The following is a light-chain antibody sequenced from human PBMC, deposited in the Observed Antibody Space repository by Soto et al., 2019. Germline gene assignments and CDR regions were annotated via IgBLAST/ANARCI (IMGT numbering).Light chain of an antibody. V-gene: IGLV1-51*01. J-gene: IGLJ3*02. Sequence: QSVLTQPPSVSAAPGQKVTISCSGSSSNIGNNFVAWYQQFPGAAPQLLIYDNDVRPSGIPDRFSGSKSGTSATLAITGLQTGDEADYFCGTWDSRLSVALFGGGTKVTVL. CDR2: DND. CDR3: GTWDSRLSVAL. CDR1: SSNIGNNF.